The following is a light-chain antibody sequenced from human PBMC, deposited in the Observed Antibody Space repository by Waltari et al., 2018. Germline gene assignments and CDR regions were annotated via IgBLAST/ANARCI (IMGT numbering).Light chain of an antibody. CDR1: SSDIGDYDY. J-gene: IGLJ2*01. V-gene: IGLV2-14*03. CDR3: SSYTDRILV. CDR2: DVT. Sequence: QSALTQPASVSGSPGQSITIPCTGSSSDIGDYDYFSWYQQHPGEAPKLIIYDVTHRPSGISIHFAGSMSGSAASLTISGLQAEDEADYYCSSYTDRILVFGGGTRQTVL.